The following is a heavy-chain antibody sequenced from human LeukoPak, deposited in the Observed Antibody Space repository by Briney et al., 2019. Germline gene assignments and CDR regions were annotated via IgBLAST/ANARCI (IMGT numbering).Heavy chain of an antibody. CDR1: GYTFTSYA. V-gene: IGHV1-3*01. CDR2: INAGNGNT. CDR3: ARDGGGSYRFDY. D-gene: IGHD1-26*01. J-gene: IGHJ4*02. Sequence: ASVKVSCKASGYTFTSYAMHWVRQAPGQRLEWMGWINAGNGNTKYSQKFQGRVTITRDTSASTAYVELSSLRSEDTAVYYCARDGGGSYRFDYWGQGTLVTVSS.